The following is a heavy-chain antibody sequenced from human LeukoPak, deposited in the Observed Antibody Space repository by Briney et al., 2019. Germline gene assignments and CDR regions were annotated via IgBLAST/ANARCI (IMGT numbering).Heavy chain of an antibody. V-gene: IGHV4-34*01. Sequence: SETLSLTCAVYGGSFSGYYWSWIRQPPGKGLEWIGEINHSGSTNYNPSLKSRVTISVDTSKNQFSLKLSSVTAADTAVYYCARHRRGLWFGEFSYYYYMDVWGKGTTVTISS. CDR1: GGSFSGYY. D-gene: IGHD3-10*01. CDR2: INHSGST. CDR3: ARHRRGLWFGEFSYYYYMDV. J-gene: IGHJ6*03.